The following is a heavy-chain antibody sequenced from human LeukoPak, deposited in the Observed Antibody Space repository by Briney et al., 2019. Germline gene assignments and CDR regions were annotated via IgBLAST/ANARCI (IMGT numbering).Heavy chain of an antibody. Sequence: GGSLRLSCAASGFTFSSYEMNWVRQAPGKGLEWVSYISSSGSTIYYADSVKGRFTISRDNAKNSLYLQMNSLRAEDTAVYYCARASGRGDVFDIWGQGTMATVSS. J-gene: IGHJ3*02. CDR3: ARASGRGDVFDI. CDR1: GFTFSSYE. CDR2: ISSSGSTI. V-gene: IGHV3-48*03. D-gene: IGHD2-15*01.